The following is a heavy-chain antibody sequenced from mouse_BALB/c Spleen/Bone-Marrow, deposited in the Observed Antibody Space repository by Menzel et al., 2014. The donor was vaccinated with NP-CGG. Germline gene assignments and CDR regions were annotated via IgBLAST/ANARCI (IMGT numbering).Heavy chain of an antibody. CDR2: IDPANGNA. CDR1: GFNIKDTY. Sequence: VQLQQSGAELVKPGASVNLSCTASGFNIKDTYMHWVKQRPEQGLEWIGWIDPANGNAKYDPNFQDKATITADTSSNTSYLHLSSLTSKDTAVYYCTNGDPLYAMDYWSQRTSVTVSA. V-gene: IGHV14-3*02. CDR3: TNGDPLYAMDY. D-gene: IGHD1-2*01. J-gene: IGHJ4*01.